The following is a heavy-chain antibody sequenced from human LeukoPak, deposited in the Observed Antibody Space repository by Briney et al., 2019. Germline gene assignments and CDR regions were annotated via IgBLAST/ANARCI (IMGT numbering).Heavy chain of an antibody. V-gene: IGHV1-18*01. CDR3: ARDGTRGSGSYYYYYMDV. CDR2: ISAYNGNT. D-gene: IGHD3-10*01. Sequence: ASVKVSCKASGYTFTSYGISWVRQAPGQGLEWMGWISAYNGNTNYAQKLQGRVTMTTDTSTSTAYMELRSLRSDDTAVYYCARDGTRGSGSYYYYYMDVWGKGTTVTVSS. CDR1: GYTFTSYG. J-gene: IGHJ6*03.